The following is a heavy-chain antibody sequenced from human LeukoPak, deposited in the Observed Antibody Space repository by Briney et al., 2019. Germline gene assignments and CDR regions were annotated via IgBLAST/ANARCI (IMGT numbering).Heavy chain of an antibody. V-gene: IGHV3-9*01. CDR2: ISWNSGSI. D-gene: IGHD1-26*01. CDR3: AKDLRAIDNWYFDL. Sequence: GGSLRLSCAASGFTFYDYAMHWVRQAPGKGLEWVSGISWNSGSIGYADSVKGRFIISRDNAKNSLYLQMNSLRAEDTALYYCAKDLRAIDNWYFDLWGRGTLVTVSS. CDR1: GFTFYDYA. J-gene: IGHJ2*01.